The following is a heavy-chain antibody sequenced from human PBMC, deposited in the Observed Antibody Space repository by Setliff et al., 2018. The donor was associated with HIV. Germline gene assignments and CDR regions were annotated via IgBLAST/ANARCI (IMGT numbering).Heavy chain of an antibody. CDR1: GFTLRSYA. Sequence: PGGSLRLSCEASGFTLRSYAMYWVRQAPGKGLEWVANIKEDGSERYYVESVKGRFIISRDNARNSLHLQMNSLRVEDTAVYYCARVYYDLLTAEAANFDYWGQGTLVTVSS. CDR2: IKEDGSER. CDR3: ARVYYDLLTAEAANFDY. D-gene: IGHD3-9*01. J-gene: IGHJ4*02. V-gene: IGHV3-7*04.